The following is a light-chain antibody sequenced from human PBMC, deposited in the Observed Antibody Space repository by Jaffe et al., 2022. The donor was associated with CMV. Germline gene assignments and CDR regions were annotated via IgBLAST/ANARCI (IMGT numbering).Light chain of an antibody. Sequence: SYELTQPPSVSVSPGQTARITCSGDALPKQYAYWYQQKPGQAPVLVIYKDSERPSGIPERFSGSSSGTTVTLTISGVQAEDEADYYCQSADSSGGSGVFGGGTKLTVL. CDR1: ALPKQY. CDR3: QSADSSGGSGV. CDR2: KDS. V-gene: IGLV3-25*03. J-gene: IGLJ2*01.